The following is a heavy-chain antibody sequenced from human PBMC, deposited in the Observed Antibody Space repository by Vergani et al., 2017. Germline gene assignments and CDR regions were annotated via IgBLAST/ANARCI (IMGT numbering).Heavy chain of an antibody. CDR1: GGSISNYY. D-gene: IGHD2/OR15-2a*01. CDR2: ISYSGST. J-gene: IGHJ4*02. V-gene: IGHV4-59*01. CDR3: ARLSHGNDYFSPFDY. Sequence: QVQLQESGPGLVKPSETLSLTCTVSGGSISNYYWSWIRQPPGKGLEWIGYISYSGSTSYNLSVKSRVTISVDTSKNQLSLKLSSVTAADTAIYYCARLSHGNDYFSPFDYWGQGTLVTVSS.